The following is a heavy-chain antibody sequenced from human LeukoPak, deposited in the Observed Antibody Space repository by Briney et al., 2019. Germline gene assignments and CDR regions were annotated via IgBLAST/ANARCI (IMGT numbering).Heavy chain of an antibody. D-gene: IGHD6-19*01. J-gene: IGHJ2*01. V-gene: IGHV3-15*01. CDR2: IKSKTEGATI. CDR1: GITFTNAW. Sequence: PGGSLRLSCVASGITFTNAWMSWVRQAPGKGPEWVGRIKSKTEGATIDYAAPVKGRFTISRDDSKNTLYLQMNSLGTEDTAVYYCTTSGYSSAWPPASYFDLWGRGTLVTVSS. CDR3: TTSGYSSAWPPASYFDL.